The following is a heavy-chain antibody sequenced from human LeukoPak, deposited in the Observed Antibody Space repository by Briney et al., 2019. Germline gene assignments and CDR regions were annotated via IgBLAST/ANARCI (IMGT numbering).Heavy chain of an antibody. CDR1: GFTFSSYA. D-gene: IGHD6-19*01. Sequence: GGSLRLSCVASGFTFSSYAMHWVRQAPGKRLEYVSAISSNGGSTYYAHSVKGRFTISRDNSKNTLYLQMGSLRAEDMAVYYCARGIAVAGAYYNYGMDGCGQGTTVTVSS. CDR3: ARGIAVAGAYYNYGMDG. CDR2: ISSNGGST. V-gene: IGHV3-64*01. J-gene: IGHJ6*02.